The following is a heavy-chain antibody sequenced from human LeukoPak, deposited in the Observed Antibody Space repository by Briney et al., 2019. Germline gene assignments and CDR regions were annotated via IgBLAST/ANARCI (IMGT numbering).Heavy chain of an antibody. V-gene: IGHV4-59*01. CDR1: GGSISSYY. Sequence: PSETLSLTCTVSGGSISSYYWSWLRQPPGKGLEWIGYIYYSGSTNYNPSLKSRVTISVDTSKNQFSLKLSSVTAADTAVYYCAREYSKLPVTTSWYFDLWGRGTQVTVSS. D-gene: IGHD4-17*01. CDR2: IYYSGST. J-gene: IGHJ2*01. CDR3: AREYSKLPVTTSWYFDL.